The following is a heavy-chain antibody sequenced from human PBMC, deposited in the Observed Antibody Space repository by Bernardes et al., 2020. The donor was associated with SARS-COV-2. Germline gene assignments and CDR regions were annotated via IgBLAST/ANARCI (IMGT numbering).Heavy chain of an antibody. D-gene: IGHD2-2*01. Sequence: GGSLRLSCVASGFTFNRYDMHWVRQAPGKGLEWVAIIHDDGRNKYYADSVKGRFTISRDNSKHRLHLQMNSLRAEDTAVYYCSRVLYCHSTSCTWDTSNIKYGSKDYYGIYVWGQCTTVTVAS. V-gene: IGHV3-30*02. CDR3: SRVLYCHSTSCTWDTSNIKYGSKDYYGIYV. CDR1: GFTFNRYD. J-gene: IGHJ6*01. CDR2: IHDDGRNK.